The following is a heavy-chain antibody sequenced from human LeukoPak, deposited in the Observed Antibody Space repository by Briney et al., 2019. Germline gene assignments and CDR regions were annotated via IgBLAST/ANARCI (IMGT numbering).Heavy chain of an antibody. CDR2: INPNSGGT. V-gene: IGHV1-2*06. J-gene: IGHJ6*02. D-gene: IGHD2-2*01. CDR1: GYTFTGYY. CDR3: AREKVRQSGMDV. Sequence: AAVKVSCKASGYTFTGYYMHWVRQAPGQGLEWMGRINPNSGGTNYAQKFQGRVTMTRDTSISTAYMELSRLRSDDTAVYYCAREKVRQSGMDVWGQGTTVTVSS.